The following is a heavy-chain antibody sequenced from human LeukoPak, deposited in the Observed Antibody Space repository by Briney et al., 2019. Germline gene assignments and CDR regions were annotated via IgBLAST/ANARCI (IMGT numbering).Heavy chain of an antibody. J-gene: IGHJ5*02. Sequence: ASVKVSCKASGGTFSSYAISWVRQAPGQGLEWMGGIIPIFGTANYAQKFQGRVTITADESTSTAYMELSSLRSEDTAVYYCARDREYSTRGNHWFDPWGQGTLVTVSS. CDR1: GGTFSSYA. CDR2: IIPIFGTA. D-gene: IGHD6-6*01. V-gene: IGHV1-69*01. CDR3: ARDREYSTRGNHWFDP.